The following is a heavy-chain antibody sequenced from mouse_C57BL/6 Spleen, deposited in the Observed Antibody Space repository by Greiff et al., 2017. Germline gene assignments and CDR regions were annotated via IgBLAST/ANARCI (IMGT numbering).Heavy chain of an antibody. D-gene: IGHD2-3*01. CDR3: ARGVLLPHFGD. Sequence: QVQLQQPGAELVMPGASVQLSCTASGFTFTSYWMHWVKPRPGQGLELIGVIAPYDSYTNYNQQFKGKSTLTVDKSASTADMQLSSLTSEDAAVYYCARGVLLPHFGDWGQGTTLTVSS. V-gene: IGHV1-69*01. CDR2: IAPYDSYT. J-gene: IGHJ2*01. CDR1: GFTFTSYW.